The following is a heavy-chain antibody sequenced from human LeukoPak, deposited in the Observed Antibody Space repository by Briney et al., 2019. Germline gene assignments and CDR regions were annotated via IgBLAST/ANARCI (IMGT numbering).Heavy chain of an antibody. J-gene: IGHJ6*02. CDR1: GFTFSSYA. V-gene: IGHV3-64*01. Sequence: GGSLRLSCAASGFTFSSYAMHWVRQAPGKGLEYVSAISSNGGSTYYANSVKGRFTISRDNSKNTLYLQMGSLRAEDMAVYYCARAESYYYSMDVWGQGTTVTVSS. CDR2: ISSNGGST. CDR3: ARAESYYYSMDV.